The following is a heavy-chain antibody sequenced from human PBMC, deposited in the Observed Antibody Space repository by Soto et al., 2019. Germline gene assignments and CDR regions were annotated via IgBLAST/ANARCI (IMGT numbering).Heavy chain of an antibody. D-gene: IGHD2-15*01. CDR3: ARTLVVVAATLNWFDP. CDR1: GGSISSGGYY. CDR2: IYYSGST. Sequence: SETLSLTCTVSGGSISSGGYYWSWIRQHPGKGLEWIGYIYYSGSTYYDPSLKSRVTISVDTSKNQFSLKLSSVTAADTAVYYCARTLVVVAATLNWFDPWGQGTLVTVSS. J-gene: IGHJ5*02. V-gene: IGHV4-31*03.